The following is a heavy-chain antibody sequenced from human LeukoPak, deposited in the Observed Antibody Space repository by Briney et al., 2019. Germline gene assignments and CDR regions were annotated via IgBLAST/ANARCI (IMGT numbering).Heavy chain of an antibody. CDR2: IYDSGST. CDR3: ARFFWGGSKRLDY. J-gene: IGHJ4*02. CDR1: GGSISGYY. Sequence: SETLSLTCTVSGGSISGYYWSWIRQPPGKGLEWIGYIYDSGSTIYNPSLKSRFTISVDPSKNQFSLNLSSVTAADTALYYCARFFWGGSKRLDYWGQGTVVTVSS. V-gene: IGHV4-59*08. D-gene: IGHD3-3*01.